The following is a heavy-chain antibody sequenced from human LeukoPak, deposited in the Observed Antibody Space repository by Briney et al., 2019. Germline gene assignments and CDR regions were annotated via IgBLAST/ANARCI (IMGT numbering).Heavy chain of an antibody. D-gene: IGHD1-26*01. V-gene: IGHV1-2*02. CDR3: ASSSGSYYRLYYYYYYMDV. CDR1: GYTFTCYY. J-gene: IGHJ6*03. Sequence: ASVKVSCKASGYTFTCYYMHWVRQAPGQGLEWMGWSNPNSGGTNYAQKFQGRVTMTRYTSISTAYMELSRLRSDDTAVYYCASSSGSYYRLYYYYYYMDVWGKGTTVTVSS. CDR2: SNPNSGGT.